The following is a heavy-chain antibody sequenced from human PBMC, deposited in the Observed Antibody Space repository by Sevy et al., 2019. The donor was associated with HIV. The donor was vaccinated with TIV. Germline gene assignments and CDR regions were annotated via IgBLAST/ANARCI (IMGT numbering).Heavy chain of an antibody. CDR1: GYSISSGYY. CDR2: IYHSGST. D-gene: IGHD2-2*01. Sequence: SETLSLTCAVSGYSISSGYYWGWIRQPPGKGLEWIGSIYHSGSTYYNPSLKSRVTISVDTSKNQFSLKLSSVTAADTAVYYCARAILTLYVVVPAAGAPNDAFDIWGQGTMVTVSS. CDR3: ARAILTLYVVVPAAGAPNDAFDI. V-gene: IGHV4-38-2*01. J-gene: IGHJ3*02.